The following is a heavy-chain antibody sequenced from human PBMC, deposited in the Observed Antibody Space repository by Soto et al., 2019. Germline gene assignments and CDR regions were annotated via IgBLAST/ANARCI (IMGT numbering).Heavy chain of an antibody. CDR3: AILGGERGYCSGGSCPFDY. J-gene: IGHJ4*02. Sequence: QVQLVQSGAEVKKPGASVKVSCKASGYTFTGYYIHWVRQAPGQGLEWMGWINPNSGGTNYAQKFQGRVTMTRDTSISTAYMELSRLRSDDTAVYYCAILGGERGYCSGGSCPFDYWGQGTLVTVSS. D-gene: IGHD2-15*01. CDR1: GYTFTGYY. CDR2: INPNSGGT. V-gene: IGHV1-2*02.